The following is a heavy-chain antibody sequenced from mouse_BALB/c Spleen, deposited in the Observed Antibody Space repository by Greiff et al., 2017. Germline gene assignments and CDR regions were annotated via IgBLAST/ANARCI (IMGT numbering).Heavy chain of an antibody. CDR1: GFTFSSFG. D-gene: IGHD2-2*01. J-gene: IGHJ4*01. Sequence: EVKLVESGGGLVQPGGSRKLSCAASGFTFSSFGMHWVRQAPEKGLEWVAYISSGSSTIYYADTVKGRFTISRDNPKNTLFLQMTSLRSEDTAMYYCARNGYLYYAMDYWGQGTSVTVSS. CDR3: ARNGYLYYAMDY. V-gene: IGHV5-17*02. CDR2: ISSGSSTI.